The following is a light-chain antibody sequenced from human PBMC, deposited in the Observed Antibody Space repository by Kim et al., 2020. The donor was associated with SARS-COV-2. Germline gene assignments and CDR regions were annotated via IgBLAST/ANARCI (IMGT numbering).Light chain of an antibody. CDR1: TGAVTSGHF. CDR2: DTG. J-gene: IGLJ2*01. CDR3: LLSYSDSRV. Sequence: PGGTVPLTCDSSTGAVTSGHFPYWFQQKPGQAPRTLIYDTGNRRSWTPARFSGSLLGGKAALTLSAAQAEDEADYYCLLSYSDSRVFGGGTQLTVL. V-gene: IGLV7-46*01.